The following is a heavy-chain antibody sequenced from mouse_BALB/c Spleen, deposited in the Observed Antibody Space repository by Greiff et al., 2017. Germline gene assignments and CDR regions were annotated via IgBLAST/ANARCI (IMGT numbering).Heavy chain of an antibody. CDR1: GFTFSDYY. V-gene: IGHV5-4*02. Sequence: DVHLVESGGGLVKPGGSLKLSCAASGFTFSDYYMYWVRQTPEKRLEWVATISDGGSYTYYPDSVKGRFTISRDNAKNNLYLQMSSLKSEDTAMYYCARRDDYGDGGFAYWGQGTLVTVSA. D-gene: IGHD2-4*01. CDR2: ISDGGSYT. CDR3: ARRDDYGDGGFAY. J-gene: IGHJ3*01.